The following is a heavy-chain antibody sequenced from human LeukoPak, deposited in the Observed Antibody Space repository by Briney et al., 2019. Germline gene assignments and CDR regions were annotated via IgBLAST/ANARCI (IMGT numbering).Heavy chain of an antibody. CDR1: GFTFSTFA. CDR3: SKDHGFYSSGWNPLFDY. V-gene: IGHV3-23*01. J-gene: IGHJ4*02. Sequence: GGSLRLSCASSGFTFSTFAMSWVRQAPGKGLEWVSTISDGVSTTDYADSVKGRVTISRDISKHTLYLQMNSLRAEDTAAYYCSKDHGFYSSGWNPLFDYWGRGTLVTVSS. CDR2: ISDGVSTT. D-gene: IGHD6-19*01.